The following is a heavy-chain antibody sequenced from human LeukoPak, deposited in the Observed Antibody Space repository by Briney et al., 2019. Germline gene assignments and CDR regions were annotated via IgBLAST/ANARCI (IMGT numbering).Heavy chain of an antibody. V-gene: IGHV4-39*07. CDR3: ARDRSVGVLPAPPFDF. Sequence: SETLSLTCTVSGGSISSSSYYWGWIRQPPGKGLEWIGEINHSGSTNYNPSLKSRLTISADTSKNQFSLTLTSVTAADTAVYYCARDRSVGVLPAPPFDFWGQGTLVTVSS. D-gene: IGHD6-6*01. CDR1: GGSISSSSYY. CDR2: INHSGST. J-gene: IGHJ4*02.